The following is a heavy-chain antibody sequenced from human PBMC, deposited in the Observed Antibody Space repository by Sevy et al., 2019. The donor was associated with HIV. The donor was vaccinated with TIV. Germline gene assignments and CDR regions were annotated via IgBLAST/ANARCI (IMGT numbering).Heavy chain of an antibody. CDR2: IYYTGTT. CDR3: ARPFLNYFYGLDV. V-gene: IGHV4-39*01. J-gene: IGHJ6*02. D-gene: IGHD3-3*02. CDR1: RGSIGSSSYY. Sequence: SETLSLTCTVSRGSIGSSSYYWVWIRQPPGKGLEWIGSIYYTGTTYYNPSLKSRVTISADRSKNEFSLKLSSVAAADTAVYYCARPFLNYFYGLDVWGRGTTVTVSS.